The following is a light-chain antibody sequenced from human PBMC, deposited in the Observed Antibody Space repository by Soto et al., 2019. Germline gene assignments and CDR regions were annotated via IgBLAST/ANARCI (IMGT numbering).Light chain of an antibody. Sequence: DIQMTQSPSTLSASVGDRVTVTCRASQSISSWLAWYQQKPGKAPKLPIYDASSLESGVPSRFSGSGSGTEFTLTISSLQPDDFATYYCKQYNSPLYTFGQGTRLEIK. CDR3: KQYNSPLYT. CDR1: QSISSW. J-gene: IGKJ5*01. V-gene: IGKV1-5*01. CDR2: DAS.